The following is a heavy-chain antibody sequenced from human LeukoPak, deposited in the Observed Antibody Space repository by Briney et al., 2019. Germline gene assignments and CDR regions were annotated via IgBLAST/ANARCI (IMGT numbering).Heavy chain of an antibody. J-gene: IGHJ4*02. CDR1: GGSISNYY. CDR2: VFYSGST. D-gene: IGHD5-18*01. Sequence: SETLSLTCSVSGGSISNYYWSWIRQPPGKGLEWLGYVFYSGSTNYNPSLKSRITISVDTSKNQFSLKLSSVTAADTAVYYCARSYSYGPDIDYWGQGTLVTVSS. CDR3: ARSYSYGPDIDY. V-gene: IGHV4-59*01.